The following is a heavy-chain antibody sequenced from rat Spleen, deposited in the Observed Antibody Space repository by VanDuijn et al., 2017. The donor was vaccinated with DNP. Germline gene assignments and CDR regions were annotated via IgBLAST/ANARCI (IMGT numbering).Heavy chain of an antibody. V-gene: IGHV5-31*01. CDR1: GFIFSNYW. CDR3: TREKTGRD. Sequence: EVQLVESGGGPVQPGRSLKLSCVASGFIFSNYWMTWIRQAPGKGLDWIASISNTGGSTYYPDSVKGRFTISRDNAKSTLYLQMNSLRSEDTATYHCTREKTGRDWGQGVMVTVSS. D-gene: IGHD5-1*01. J-gene: IGHJ2*01. CDR2: ISNTGGST.